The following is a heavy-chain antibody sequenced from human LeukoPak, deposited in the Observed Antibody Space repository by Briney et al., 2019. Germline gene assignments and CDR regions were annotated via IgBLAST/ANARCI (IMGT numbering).Heavy chain of an antibody. V-gene: IGHV1-69*04. J-gene: IGHJ4*02. CDR3: ARGYSSGYYY. D-gene: IGHD3-22*01. CDR2: IIPILGTA. Sequence: SVKVSCKASGGTFSSYAISWVRQAPGQGLEWMGRIIPILGTANYAQKFQGRVTITADKSTSTAYMELSSLRSEDTAVYYCARGYSSGYYYWGQGTLVTVSS. CDR1: GGTFSSYA.